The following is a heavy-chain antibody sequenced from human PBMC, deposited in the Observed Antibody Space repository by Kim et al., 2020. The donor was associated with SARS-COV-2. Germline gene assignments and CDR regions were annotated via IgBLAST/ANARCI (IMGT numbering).Heavy chain of an antibody. CDR3: ARAQGLEDRLDP. V-gene: IGHV3-21*01. D-gene: IGHD6-19*01. CDR2: ISSSSSYI. Sequence: GGSLRLSCAASGFTFSSYSMNWVRQAPGKGLEWVSSISSSSSYIYYADSVKGRFTISRDNAKNSLYLQMNSLRAEDTAVYYCARAQGLEDRLDPWGQGTLVTVSS. CDR1: GFTFSSYS. J-gene: IGHJ5*02.